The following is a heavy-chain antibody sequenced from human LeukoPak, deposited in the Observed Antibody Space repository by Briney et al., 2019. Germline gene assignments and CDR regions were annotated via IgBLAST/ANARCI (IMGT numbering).Heavy chain of an antibody. Sequence: SETLSLTCTVSGGSVSSYYWSWIRQPPGKGLEWIGYIYYSGSTYYNPSLKSRVTISVDTSKNQFSLKLSSVTTADTAVYYCASSITMIEDWYFDLWGRGTLVTVSS. D-gene: IGHD3-22*01. V-gene: IGHV4-59*08. CDR1: GGSVSSYY. CDR3: ASSITMIEDWYFDL. J-gene: IGHJ2*01. CDR2: IYYSGST.